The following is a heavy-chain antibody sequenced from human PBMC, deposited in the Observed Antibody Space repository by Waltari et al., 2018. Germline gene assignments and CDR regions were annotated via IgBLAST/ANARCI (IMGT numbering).Heavy chain of an antibody. J-gene: IGHJ5*02. CDR1: GGSINSDFYS. CDR3: ARDLRHPSYYDFSFDT. CDR2: IYTSGDT. Sequence: VELQESGPGLVKPSQTLSLTCSVSGGSINSDFYSWNWIRQPAGKGLEWIGRIYTSGDTNYNPSLKTRVGISVDTSRNQFSLKLTSVTAADTAVYYCARDLRHPSYYDFSFDTWGQGSLVTVSS. V-gene: IGHV4-61*02. D-gene: IGHD3-3*01.